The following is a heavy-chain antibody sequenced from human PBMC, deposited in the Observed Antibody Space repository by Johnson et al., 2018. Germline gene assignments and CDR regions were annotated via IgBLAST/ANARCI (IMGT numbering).Heavy chain of an antibody. CDR1: GYTFTSYY. V-gene: IGHV1-46*01. D-gene: IGHD3-16*02. Sequence: QVQLVQSGAEVKKPGASVKISCKASGYTFTSYYIHWVRQAPGQGLEWMGVINPIDGSKSYVEKVQGRITLIRATSTSTVYMELSSLGSEAKAVYYCARLADWGDISAFDIWGQGTMVTVAS. CDR3: ARLADWGDISAFDI. CDR2: INPIDGSK. J-gene: IGHJ3*02.